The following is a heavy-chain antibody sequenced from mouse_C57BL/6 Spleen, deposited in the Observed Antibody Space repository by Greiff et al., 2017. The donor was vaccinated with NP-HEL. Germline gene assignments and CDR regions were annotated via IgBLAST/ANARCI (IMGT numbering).Heavy chain of an antibody. Sequence: QVQLQQSGAELVKPGASVKLSCKASGYTFTSYWMHWVKQRPGQGLEWIGMIHPNSGSTNYNEKFKSKATLTVDKSSSTAYMQLSSLTSEDSAVYYCARGGSLVAMDYWGQGTSVTVSS. D-gene: IGHD1-1*02. J-gene: IGHJ4*01. CDR3: ARGGSLVAMDY. CDR2: IHPNSGST. V-gene: IGHV1-64*01. CDR1: GYTFTSYW.